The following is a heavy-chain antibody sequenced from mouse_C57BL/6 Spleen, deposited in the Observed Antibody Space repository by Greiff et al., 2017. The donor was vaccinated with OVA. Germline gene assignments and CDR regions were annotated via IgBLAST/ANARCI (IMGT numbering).Heavy chain of an antibody. CDR2: IHPNSGST. CDR1: GYTFTSYW. CDR3: AREDYGGSLAY. Sequence: QVQLQQSGAELVKPGASVKLSCKASGYTFTSYWMHWVKQRPGQGLEWIGMIHPNSGSTNYNEKFKSKATLTVDKSSSTAYMQLSSLTSEDSAVYYCAREDYGGSLAYWGQGTLVTVSA. J-gene: IGHJ3*01. V-gene: IGHV1-64*01. D-gene: IGHD1-1*01.